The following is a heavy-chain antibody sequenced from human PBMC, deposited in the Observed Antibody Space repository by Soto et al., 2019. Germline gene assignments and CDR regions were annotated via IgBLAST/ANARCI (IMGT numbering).Heavy chain of an antibody. J-gene: IGHJ6*01. CDR3: GGKPGDGGSTPWFGFNSVAV. CDR1: GGSISSSSYS. Sequence: QLQLQESGPRLVKPSETLSLTCSVSGGSISSSSYSWGWIRQPPGKGLEWIGTIYYSGSTHYNPSLGGRVATSADTPNNQLSLGPSSVTAADTGVYYCGGKPGDGGSTPWFGFNSVAVW. D-gene: IGHD2-2*01. CDR2: IYYSGST. V-gene: IGHV4-39*01.